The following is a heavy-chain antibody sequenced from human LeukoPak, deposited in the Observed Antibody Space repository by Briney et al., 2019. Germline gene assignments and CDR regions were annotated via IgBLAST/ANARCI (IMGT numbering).Heavy chain of an antibody. Sequence: GGSLRLSCAASGFTFSSYAMTWVRQAPGKGLEWVSVISGSGGSTCYADSVKGRFTISRDNSKNTLYLQMNSLRAEDTAVYYCAKDGGDSSGWYLDYWGQGTLVTVSS. CDR1: GFTFSSYA. CDR2: ISGSGGST. V-gene: IGHV3-23*01. D-gene: IGHD6-19*01. CDR3: AKDGGDSSGWYLDY. J-gene: IGHJ4*02.